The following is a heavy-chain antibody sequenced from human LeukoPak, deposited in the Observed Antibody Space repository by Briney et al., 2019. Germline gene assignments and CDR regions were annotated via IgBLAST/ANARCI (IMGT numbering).Heavy chain of an antibody. CDR3: ARDRDFWSGYYTLDAFDI. D-gene: IGHD3-3*01. V-gene: IGHV3-7*01. CDR2: IKQDGSEK. Sequence: SCKASGFTFSSYWMSWVRQAPGKGLEWVANIKQDGSEKYYVDSVKGRFTISRDNAKNSLYLQMNSLRAEDTAVYYCARDRDFWSGYYTLDAFDIWGQGTMVTVSS. CDR1: GFTFSSYW. J-gene: IGHJ3*02.